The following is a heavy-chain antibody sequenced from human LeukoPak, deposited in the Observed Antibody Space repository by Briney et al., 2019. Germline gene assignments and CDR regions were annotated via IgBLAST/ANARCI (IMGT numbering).Heavy chain of an antibody. CDR1: RFTFNTYW. J-gene: IGHJ5*01. D-gene: IGHD3-10*01. Sequence: GGSLRLSCAASRFTFNTYWMHWVRQAPGKGLVWVSRIDSDGYSTAYADSVKGRFTISRDNSKNTLYLQMKTLRSEDTAVYYCGYYNSGSYSTPDSWGQGTQVTVSS. CDR2: IDSDGYST. CDR3: GYYNSGSYSTPDS. V-gene: IGHV3-74*01.